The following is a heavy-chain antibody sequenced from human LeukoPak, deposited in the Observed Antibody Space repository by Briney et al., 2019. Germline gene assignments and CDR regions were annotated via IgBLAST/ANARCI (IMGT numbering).Heavy chain of an antibody. Sequence: GGSLRLSCAASGFTFSSYSMNWVRQAPGKGLEWVSYISSSSSTIYYADSVKGRFTISRDKAKNSLYLQMNSLRAEDTAVYYCARAGYCGGDCHSGYFDYWGQGTLVTVSS. D-gene: IGHD2-21*02. CDR2: ISSSSSTI. CDR1: GFTFSSYS. V-gene: IGHV3-48*01. CDR3: ARAGYCGGDCHSGYFDY. J-gene: IGHJ4*02.